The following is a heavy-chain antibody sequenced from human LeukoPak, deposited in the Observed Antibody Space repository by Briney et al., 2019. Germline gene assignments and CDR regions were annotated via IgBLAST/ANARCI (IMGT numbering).Heavy chain of an antibody. V-gene: IGHV1-18*01. D-gene: IGHD6-19*01. J-gene: IGHJ4*02. CDR1: GFTFNAHG. CDR2: ISAYNGNT. CDR3: ARGGSSLDY. Sequence: ASVKVSCKTSGFTFNAHGFSWVRQAPGQGLEWMGWISAYNGNTNYAHNFQGRVILTTDTSTSTVYMELRNLRSDDTAVYYCARGGSSLDYWGQGTLVTVSS.